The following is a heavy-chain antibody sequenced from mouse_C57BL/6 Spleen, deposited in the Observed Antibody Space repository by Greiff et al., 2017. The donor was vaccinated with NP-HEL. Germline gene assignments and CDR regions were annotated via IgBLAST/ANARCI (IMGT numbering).Heavy chain of an antibody. CDR3: AREGDYSNCAGGFAY. Sequence: EVQVVESGGGLVKPGGSLKLSCAASGFTFSSYAMSWVRQTPEKRLEWVATISDGGSYTYYPDNVKGRFTISRDNAKNNLYLQMSHLKSEDTAMYDWAREGDYSNCAGGFAYWGQGTLVTVSA. CDR2: ISDGGSYT. CDR1: GFTFSSYA. J-gene: IGHJ3*01. V-gene: IGHV5-4*01. D-gene: IGHD2-5*01.